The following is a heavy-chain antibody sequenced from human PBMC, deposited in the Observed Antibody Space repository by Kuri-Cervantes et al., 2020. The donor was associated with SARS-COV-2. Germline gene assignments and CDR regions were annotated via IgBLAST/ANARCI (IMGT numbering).Heavy chain of an antibody. CDR2: IVVGSGDT. CDR3: SLDAFDY. D-gene: IGHD2-8*01. J-gene: IGHJ4*02. CDR1: GFTFTGST. V-gene: IGHV1-58*02. Sequence: SVKVSCKTSGFTFTGSTIQWVRQTREQGLEWIGWIVVGSGDTSYAQEFQDRVTITRDMSTATAYMELRTLRSDDTAVYFCSLDAFDYWGQGTLVTVSS.